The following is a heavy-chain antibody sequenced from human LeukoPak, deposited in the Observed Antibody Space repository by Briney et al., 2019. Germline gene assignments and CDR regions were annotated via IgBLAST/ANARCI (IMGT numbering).Heavy chain of an antibody. Sequence: SGPTLANPTQTLTLTCTFSGFSVSTSSVGVAWIRQTSGKALEWLALIYWDDDKRYSPSLKSRLTITKDTSKNQVVLTMTNMDPVDTATYYCAHSAWPYQYQLYFDYWGQGTLVTVSS. V-gene: IGHV2-5*02. CDR2: IYWDDDK. J-gene: IGHJ4*02. D-gene: IGHD2-2*01. CDR1: GFSVSTSSVG. CDR3: AHSAWPYQYQLYFDY.